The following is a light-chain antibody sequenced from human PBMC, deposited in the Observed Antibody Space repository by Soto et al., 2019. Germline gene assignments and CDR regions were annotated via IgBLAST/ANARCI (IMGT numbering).Light chain of an antibody. CDR1: QSVSSSY. V-gene: IGKV3-20*01. Sequence: EILFTQSPGTLSLSPGERLTLSCRASQSVSSSYLVWHQQKPGKAPRILIYAASIRDTDTPDRISGRGSGTECTLPISRLQSEDLEVYYCQQYNKWPWTFGQGTQVDIK. J-gene: IGKJ1*01. CDR3: QQYNKWPWT. CDR2: AAS.